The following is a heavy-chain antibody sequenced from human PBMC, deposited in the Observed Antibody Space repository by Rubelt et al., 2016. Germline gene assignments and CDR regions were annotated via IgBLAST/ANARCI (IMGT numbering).Heavy chain of an antibody. CDR1: GGAISSSSW. CDR2: IYHSGSS. D-gene: IGHD3-10*01. J-gene: IGHJ4*02. CDR3: ARREDGSGSYGF. Sequence: QVQLQESGPGLVKPSGTLSLTCAVSGGAISSSSWWSWVRQPPGKGLEWIGEIYHSGSSIYNPSLTSRVTISVEQSKNQFSRERSSVSAADTAVYYCARREDGSGSYGFWGQGTLVTVSS. V-gene: IGHV4-4*02.